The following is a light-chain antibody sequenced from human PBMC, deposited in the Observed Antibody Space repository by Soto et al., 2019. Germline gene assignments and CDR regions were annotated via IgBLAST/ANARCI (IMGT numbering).Light chain of an antibody. V-gene: IGLV2-14*02. CDR1: SSDVGSYNV. CDR2: EVN. J-gene: IGLJ1*01. Sequence: QSVLTQPASVSGSPGQSITISCTGTSSDVGSYNVVSWYQQHPGKAPKLMIYEVNKRPSGVPDRFSGSKSGNTASLTVSGLQAEDEADYYCSSYAGSSNVFGTGTKVTVL. CDR3: SSYAGSSNV.